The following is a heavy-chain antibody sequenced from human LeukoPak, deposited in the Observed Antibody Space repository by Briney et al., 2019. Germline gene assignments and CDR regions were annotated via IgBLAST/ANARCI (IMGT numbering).Heavy chain of an antibody. CDR2: INLDGSET. J-gene: IGHJ4*02. D-gene: IGHD4-11*01. Sequence: PGGSLRLSCAASGFTFSNYWMTWVRQGPGEGLEWLANINLDGSETHFVDSVKGRFTISRDNAKNSLSLQMSGLRVEDTAVYYRARGYSDWLRWGQGTQSPSPQ. V-gene: IGHV3-7*01. CDR3: ARGYSDWLR. CDR1: GFTFSNYW.